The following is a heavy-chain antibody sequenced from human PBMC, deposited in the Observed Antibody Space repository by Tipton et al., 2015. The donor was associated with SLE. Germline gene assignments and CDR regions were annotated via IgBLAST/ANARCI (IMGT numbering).Heavy chain of an antibody. V-gene: IGHV4-59*01. D-gene: IGHD3-16*01. Sequence: TLSLTRNVSGGSMRSYFWSWFRQPPGKRLEWIGYINNTGTTDYNPSLKGRVTISVDTPKKQFSLTLSSVTAADTAVYFCARGPRAPLYYYYYYGLDVWGQGTTVTVSS. CDR1: GGSMRSYF. J-gene: IGHJ6*02. CDR3: ARGPRAPLYYYYYYGLDV. CDR2: INNTGTT.